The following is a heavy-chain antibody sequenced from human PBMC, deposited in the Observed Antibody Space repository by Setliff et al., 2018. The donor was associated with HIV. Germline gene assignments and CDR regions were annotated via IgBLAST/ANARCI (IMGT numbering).Heavy chain of an antibody. CDR1: GGSISSGSYY. D-gene: IGHD3-10*01. V-gene: IGHV4-61*09. CDR3: ARVGYHGSGRYSFDY. CDR2: IHTSGST. J-gene: IGHJ4*02. Sequence: TLSLTCTVSGGSISSGSYYWSWIRQPAGKGLEWIGHIHTSGSTKYNPSLKSRVAISADTSKNQFSLNLSSVTAAETAVYYCARVGYHGSGRYSFDYWGQGTLVTVSS.